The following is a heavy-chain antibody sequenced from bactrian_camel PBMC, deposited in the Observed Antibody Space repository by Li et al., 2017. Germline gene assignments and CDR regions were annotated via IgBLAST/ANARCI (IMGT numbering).Heavy chain of an antibody. J-gene: IGHJ4*01. D-gene: IGHD2*01. CDR3: AADPGVLWGGYCYTSTLPVGYEYNY. V-gene: IGHV3S26*01. CDR2: IYTGGDVT. CDR1: GDTYNNYC. Sequence: VQLVESGGGSVQAGGSLKLSCTVSGDTYNNYCFAWFRQAPDKEREGVAAIYTGGDVTTYADSAKGRLTISHSQDNAKNTLYLQMNSLKPEDTAMYYCAADPGVLWGGYCYTSTLPVGYEYNYWGQGTQVTVS.